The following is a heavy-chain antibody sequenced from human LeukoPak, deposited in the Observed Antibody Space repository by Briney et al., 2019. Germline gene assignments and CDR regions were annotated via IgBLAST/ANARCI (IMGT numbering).Heavy chain of an antibody. V-gene: IGHV3-15*01. J-gene: IGHJ5*02. CDR1: AFIFSGHW. CDR3: TSHAAFDP. Sequence: GGSLRLSCEGSAFIFSGHWMNWVRQTPGKGLEWVGRIKSKNVGGTTDYAAPVKGRFTISRDDSKNTVYLQMNSLKIEDTAVYYCTSHAAFDPWGQGTLVTVSS. CDR2: IKSKNVGGTT.